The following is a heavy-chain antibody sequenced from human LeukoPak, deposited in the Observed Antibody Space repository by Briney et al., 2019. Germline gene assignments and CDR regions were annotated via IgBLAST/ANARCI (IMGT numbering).Heavy chain of an antibody. CDR3: ARLDCTSDICIVGHRYFDL. V-gene: IGHV4-61*10. J-gene: IGHJ2*01. D-gene: IGHD2-8*01. CDR2: LYYSARA. CDR1: GGSISSGSYY. Sequence: SQTLSLTCTVSGGSISSGSYYWSWIRQPAGKGLEYIGYLYYSARANYSPSLKNRVTISGDTSKNQFSLKLSSVTAADTAVYYCARLDCTSDICIVGHRYFDLWGRGTLVTVSS.